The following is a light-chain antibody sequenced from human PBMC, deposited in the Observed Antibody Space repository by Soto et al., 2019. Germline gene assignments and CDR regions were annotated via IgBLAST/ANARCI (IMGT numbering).Light chain of an antibody. J-gene: IGLJ1*01. CDR2: EFN. Sequence: QSVLTQPASVSGSPGQSITISCTGTSSDVASYYFVSWYQQHPGKAPKLMIYEFNKRPSGISSRFSGSTSGNTAPLTISGLQAEDEADYYCCSSADSSTPHVFGTGTKVTVL. V-gene: IGLV2-23*02. CDR3: CSSADSSTPHV. CDR1: SSDVASYYF.